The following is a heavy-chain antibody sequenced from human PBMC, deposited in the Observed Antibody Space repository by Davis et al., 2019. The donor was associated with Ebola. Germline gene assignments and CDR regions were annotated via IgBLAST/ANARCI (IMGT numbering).Heavy chain of an antibody. CDR1: GYTFTNSY. CDR3: ARDATGGVAAIATNYFDY. Sequence: AASVKVSCNASGYTFTNSYMHWVRQAPGQGLEWMGIINPSDGRTSYAQKFQGRVTMTRDTSTTSVYMELSSLRSEDTAVYYCARDATGGVAAIATNYFDYWGQGALVTVSS. CDR2: INPSDGRT. D-gene: IGHD6-13*01. J-gene: IGHJ4*02. V-gene: IGHV1-46*01.